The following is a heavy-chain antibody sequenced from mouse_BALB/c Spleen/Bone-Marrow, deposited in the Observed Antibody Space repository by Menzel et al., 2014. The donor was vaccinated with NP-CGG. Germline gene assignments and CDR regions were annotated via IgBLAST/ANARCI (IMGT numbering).Heavy chain of an antibody. Sequence: VQLQQPGAELVKPGASVQQPCKAFGYTFTTYPIVWMKQNHGKSLEWIGNFHPYNDDTKYNEKFKDKAKLTVEKSSNTVYLEVNRLPSDVSAVDYCAKNLRTYARDYWGQGTSVTVSS. CDR1: GYTFTTYP. J-gene: IGHJ4*01. CDR3: AKNLRTYARDY. CDR2: FHPYNDDT. V-gene: IGHV1-47*01.